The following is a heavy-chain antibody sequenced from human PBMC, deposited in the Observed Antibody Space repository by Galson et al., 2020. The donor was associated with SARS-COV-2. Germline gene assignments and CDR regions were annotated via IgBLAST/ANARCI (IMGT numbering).Heavy chain of an antibody. V-gene: IGHV4-61*02. D-gene: IGHD3-10*02. CDR2: VYASGTT. Sequence: SETLSLTCTVSGGSITSGRYYWSLVRQAAGRGLEWIGRVYASGTTHFNPSLQSRVAISLDTSKNQFSLNLNSVTAADTAVYYCVGERHDSLGAYLCSDSWGQGRVATVSS. J-gene: IGHJ4*02. CDR1: GGSITSGRYY. CDR3: VGERHDSLGAYLCSDS.